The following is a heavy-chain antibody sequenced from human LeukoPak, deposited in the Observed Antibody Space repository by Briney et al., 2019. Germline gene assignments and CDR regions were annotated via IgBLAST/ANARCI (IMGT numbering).Heavy chain of an antibody. CDR3: ARYIWGSYPTFEDY. Sequence: SETLSLTCTVSGGSISSYYWSWIRQPPGKGLEWIGYISYSGSTNYNPSLKSRVTISVDTSKNQFSLKLNSVTAADAAVYYCARYIWGSYPTFEDYWGQGSLVTVSS. J-gene: IGHJ4*02. V-gene: IGHV4-59*01. CDR1: GGSISSYY. CDR2: ISYSGST. D-gene: IGHD3-16*02.